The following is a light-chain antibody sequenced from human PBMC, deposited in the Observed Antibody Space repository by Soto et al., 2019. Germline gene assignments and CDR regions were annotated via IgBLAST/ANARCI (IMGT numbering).Light chain of an antibody. CDR3: ATWDDSLHGDV. Sequence: QSVLTQPPSASTTPGQTVTISCSGSNANIGNNKVNWYQQLPGTAPKLLIYSSNQRPSGVPDRFSGSKAGTSASLAISGLQSEDEANYYCATWDDSLHGDVFGAGTKLTVL. CDR2: SSN. CDR1: NANIGNNK. V-gene: IGLV1-44*01. J-gene: IGLJ1*01.